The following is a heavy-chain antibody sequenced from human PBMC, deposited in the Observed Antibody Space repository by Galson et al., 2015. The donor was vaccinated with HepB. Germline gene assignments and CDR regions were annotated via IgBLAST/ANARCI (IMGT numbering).Heavy chain of an antibody. V-gene: IGHV1-3*01. CDR2: INAGNGNT. J-gene: IGHJ6*02. Sequence: SVKVSCKASGYTFTSYAMHWVRQAPGQRLEWMGWINAGNGNTKYSQKFQGRVTITRDTSASTAYMELSSLRSEDTAVYYCARGGRAVAGTSYYYGMDVWGQGTTVTVS. D-gene: IGHD6-19*01. CDR1: GYTFTSYA. CDR3: ARGGRAVAGTSYYYGMDV.